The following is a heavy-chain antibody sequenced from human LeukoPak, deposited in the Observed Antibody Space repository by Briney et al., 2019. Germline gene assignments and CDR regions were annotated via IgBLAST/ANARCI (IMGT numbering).Heavy chain of an antibody. CDR1: GGTFSSYA. J-gene: IGHJ3*02. Sequence: SVKVSCKASGGTFSSYAISWVRQAPGQGLEWMGRIIPIFGIANYAQKFQGRVTITADKSTSTAYMELSSLGSEDTAVYYCARDAGVGAAPEDAFDIWGQGTMVTVPS. D-gene: IGHD1-26*01. CDR2: IIPIFGIA. V-gene: IGHV1-69*04. CDR3: ARDAGVGAAPEDAFDI.